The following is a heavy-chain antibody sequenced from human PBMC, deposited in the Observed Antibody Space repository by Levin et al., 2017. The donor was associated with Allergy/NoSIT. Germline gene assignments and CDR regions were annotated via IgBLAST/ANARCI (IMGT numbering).Heavy chain of an antibody. CDR1: GFTFTNAW. Sequence: GESLKISCAASGFTFTNAWMSWVRQAPGKGLEWVARINSKTDGGTTAYAARVKGRFTISRDDLKNTLYLQMNSLTTEDTAVYFCTTRDGSYFGYWGQGTLVTVSS. V-gene: IGHV3-15*01. D-gene: IGHD1-26*01. CDR2: INSKTDGGTT. J-gene: IGHJ4*02. CDR3: TTRDGSYFGY.